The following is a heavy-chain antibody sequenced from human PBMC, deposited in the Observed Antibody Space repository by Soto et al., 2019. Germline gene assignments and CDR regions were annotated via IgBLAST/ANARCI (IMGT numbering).Heavy chain of an antibody. CDR2: ISSSSSTI. J-gene: IGHJ5*02. CDR3: AKGEGEYCISTSCYGPDP. CDR1: GFTFSSYD. V-gene: IGHV3-48*01. D-gene: IGHD2-2*01. Sequence: GGSLRLSCAASGFTFSSYDMNWVRQAPGKGLEWVSYISSSSSTIYYADSVKGRFTISRDNSKNSLYLQMNSLRAEDTAVYYCAKGEGEYCISTSCYGPDPWGQGTLVTVSS.